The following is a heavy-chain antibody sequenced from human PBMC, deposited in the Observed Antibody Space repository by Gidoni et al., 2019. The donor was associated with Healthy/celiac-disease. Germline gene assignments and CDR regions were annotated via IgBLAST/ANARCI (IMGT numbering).Heavy chain of an antibody. J-gene: IGHJ4*02. CDR3: ARRRRSRDGYNF. CDR2: INHSGST. Sequence: QVQLQQWGAGLLKPSETLSRTCAVYGGSFSGYYWSWIRQPPGKGLEWIGEINHSGSTNYNPSLKSRVTISVDTSKNQFSLKLSSVTAADTAVYYCARRRRSRDGYNFWGQGTLVTVSS. V-gene: IGHV4-34*01. CDR1: GGSFSGYY. D-gene: IGHD5-12*01.